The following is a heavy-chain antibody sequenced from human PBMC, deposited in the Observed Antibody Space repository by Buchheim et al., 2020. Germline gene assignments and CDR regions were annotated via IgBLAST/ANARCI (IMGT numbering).Heavy chain of an antibody. CDR1: GYTFTSYD. Sequence: QVQLVQSGAEVKKPGASVKVSCKASGYTFTSYDINWVRQATGQGLEWMGWMNPNSGNTGYAQKFQGRVTMTRNPSISTAYMELSSLRSEDTAVYYCARGRGYCSSTSCYTDYYYYGMDVWGQGTT. J-gene: IGHJ6*02. CDR3: ARGRGYCSSTSCYTDYYYYGMDV. CDR2: MNPNSGNT. D-gene: IGHD2-2*02. V-gene: IGHV1-8*01.